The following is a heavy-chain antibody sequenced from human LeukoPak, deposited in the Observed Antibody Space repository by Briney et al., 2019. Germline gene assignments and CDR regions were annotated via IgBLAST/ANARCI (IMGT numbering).Heavy chain of an antibody. CDR3: ARDKSGSGWYPVPLYYFDY. D-gene: IGHD6-19*01. CDR2: IYYSGST. V-gene: IGHV4-39*07. J-gene: IGHJ4*02. Sequence: SETLSLTCTVSGGSISSSSYYWGWIRQPPGKGLEWIGSIYYSGSTYYNPSLKSRVTISVDTSKNQFSLKLSSVTAADTAAYYCARDKSGSGWYPVPLYYFDYWGQGTLVTVSS. CDR1: GGSISSSSYY.